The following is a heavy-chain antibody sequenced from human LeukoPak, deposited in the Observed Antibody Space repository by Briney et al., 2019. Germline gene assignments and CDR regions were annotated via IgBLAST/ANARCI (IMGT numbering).Heavy chain of an antibody. V-gene: IGHV3-9*01. CDR2: ISWNSGSI. Sequence: GGSLRLSCAASGFTFDDYAMHWVRQAPGKGLEWVSGISWNSGSIGYADSVKGQLTISRDNAKNSLYLQMNSLRAEDTALYYCAKENDGYSYGLDAFDIWGQGTMVTVSS. CDR3: AKENDGYSYGLDAFDI. D-gene: IGHD5-18*01. J-gene: IGHJ3*02. CDR1: GFTFDDYA.